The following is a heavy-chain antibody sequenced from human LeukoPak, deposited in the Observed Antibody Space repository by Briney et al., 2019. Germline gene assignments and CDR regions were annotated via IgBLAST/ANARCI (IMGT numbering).Heavy chain of an antibody. J-gene: IGHJ6*02. D-gene: IGHD5-18*01. CDR3: AGFPGYSSGDLSYYGLGV. V-gene: IGHV3-11*01. Sequence: KPGGSLRLSCAASTSNFNYYYTNWIRQAPGKGLEWLSYITENGKTIFYADSVRGRFTMSRDNARKSLFLQMNNLKIEDTAVYYCAGFPGYSSGDLSYYGLGVWGQGTTVTVSS. CDR2: ITENGKTI. CDR1: TSNFNYYY.